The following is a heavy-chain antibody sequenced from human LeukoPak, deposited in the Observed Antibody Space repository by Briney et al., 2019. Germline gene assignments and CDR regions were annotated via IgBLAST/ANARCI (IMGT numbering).Heavy chain of an antibody. J-gene: IGHJ3*01. Sequence: GGSLRLSCAASGFIFSDYHMSWIRQAPGKGLECVSYISPGGDAVYFADSVKGRFTISRDNSKNTLYLQMNSLRAEATALYYCARGVVVVPAALGAFDFWGQGTMVTVSS. CDR1: GFIFSDYH. D-gene: IGHD2-2*01. CDR3: ARGVVVVPAALGAFDF. V-gene: IGHV3-11*01. CDR2: ISPGGDAV.